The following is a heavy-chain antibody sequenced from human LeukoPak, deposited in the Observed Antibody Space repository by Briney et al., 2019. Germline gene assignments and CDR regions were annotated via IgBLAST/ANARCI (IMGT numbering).Heavy chain of an antibody. CDR2: MKSDGSSI. J-gene: IGHJ4*02. CDR3: ARVGGVAGRAFDY. CDR1: GFTFSSYW. Sequence: GGSLRLSCAASGFTFSSYWMHWVRHAPGKGLMWVSRMKSDGSSIKYADSVKGRFTISRDNAKNTLYLQMNSLRAEDTAVYYCARVGGVAGRAFDYWGQGTLVSVSS. V-gene: IGHV3-74*03. D-gene: IGHD6-19*01.